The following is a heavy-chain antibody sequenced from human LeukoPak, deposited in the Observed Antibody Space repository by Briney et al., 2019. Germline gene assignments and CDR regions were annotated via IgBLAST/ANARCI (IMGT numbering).Heavy chain of an antibody. Sequence: PSETLSLTCTVSGGSSNSGDYFWNWIRQTPGKGLEWIGYIYYSGSTYYNPSLRSRVSISVDTSKNQFSLKLTSVTAADTAVYYCARAGIGIEVAGTIHNWFDPWGQGTQVTVSS. CDR2: IYYSGST. CDR1: GGSSNSGDYF. D-gene: IGHD6-19*01. J-gene: IGHJ5*02. V-gene: IGHV4-30-4*08. CDR3: ARAGIGIEVAGTIHNWFDP.